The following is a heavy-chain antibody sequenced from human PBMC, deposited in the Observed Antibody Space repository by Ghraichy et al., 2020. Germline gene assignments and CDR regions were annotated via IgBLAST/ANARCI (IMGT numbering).Heavy chain of an antibody. D-gene: IGHD3-3*01. J-gene: IGHJ6*02. CDR3: ARVAAYDFWSGPYYYYGMDV. V-gene: IGHV4-59*01. CDR1: GGSISSYY. Sequence: SETLSLTCTVSGGSISSYYWSWIRQPPGKGLEWIGYIYYSGSTNYNPSLKSRVTISVDTSKNQFSLKLSSVTAADTAVYYCARVAAYDFWSGPYYYYGMDVWGQGTMVTVSS. CDR2: IYYSGST.